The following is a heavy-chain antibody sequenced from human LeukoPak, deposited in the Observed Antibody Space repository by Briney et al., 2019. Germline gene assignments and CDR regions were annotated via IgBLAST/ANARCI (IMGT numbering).Heavy chain of an antibody. Sequence: SQTLSLTCAFSGYSVSSNSAALNWIRQSPSRGLEWLGRTYYKSKWSNDYAVSVKSRITTNPDTSKNQLSLQLNSVTREDTAVYYCASSLDTAVTYWGQGTLVTVSS. J-gene: IGHJ1*01. CDR1: GYSVSSNSAA. CDR3: ASSLDTAVTY. D-gene: IGHD5-18*01. CDR2: TYYKSKWSN. V-gene: IGHV6-1*01.